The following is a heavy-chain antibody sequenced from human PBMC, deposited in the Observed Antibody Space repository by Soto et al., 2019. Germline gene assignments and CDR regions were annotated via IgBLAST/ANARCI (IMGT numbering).Heavy chain of an antibody. CDR1: GGSISSGGYY. J-gene: IGHJ6*02. CDR3: ARDRDSSSAEDYYHGLDV. D-gene: IGHD6-6*01. Sequence: QVQLQESGPGLVKPSQTLFLTSTVSGGSISSGGYYWSWIRQHPGKGVEWIGYIYYSGSTYYNPSLTSRVTISVDTSKNQFSLKLSPVTAAATAVYSCARDRDSSSAEDYYHGLDVWGQGTTVTVSS. CDR2: IYYSGST. V-gene: IGHV4-31*03.